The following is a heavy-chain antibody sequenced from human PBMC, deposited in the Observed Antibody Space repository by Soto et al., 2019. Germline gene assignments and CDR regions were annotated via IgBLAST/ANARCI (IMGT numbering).Heavy chain of an antibody. CDR3: ACEPENYDFWSGYKTENWFDP. V-gene: IGHV6-1*01. CDR2: TYYRSKWYN. Sequence: KQSQTLSLTCAISGDSVSSNSAAWNWIRQSPSRGLEWLGRTYYRSKWYNDYAVSVKSRITINPDTSKNQFSLQLNSVTPEDTAVYYCACEPENYDFWSGYKTENWFDPWGQGTLVTVSS. CDR1: GDSVSSNSAA. D-gene: IGHD3-3*01. J-gene: IGHJ5*02.